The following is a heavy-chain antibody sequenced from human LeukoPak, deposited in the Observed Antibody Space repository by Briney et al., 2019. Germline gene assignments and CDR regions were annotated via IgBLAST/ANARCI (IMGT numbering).Heavy chain of an antibody. CDR1: GYTFTSYD. V-gene: IGHV1-8*03. Sequence: ASVTVSCKASGYTFTSYDINWVRQAAGQGLEWMGWMNPNSGNTGYAQKFQGRVTITRNTSISTAYMELSSLRSEDTAVYYCARGGSSSFNWFDPGGQGTLVTVSS. CDR3: ARGGSSSFNWFDP. J-gene: IGHJ5*02. CDR2: MNPNSGNT. D-gene: IGHD6-13*01.